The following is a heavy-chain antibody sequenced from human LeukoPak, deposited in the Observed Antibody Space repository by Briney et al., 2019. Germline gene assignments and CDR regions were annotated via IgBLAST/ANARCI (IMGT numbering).Heavy chain of an antibody. Sequence: SETLSLTCSVSGGSISSYYWSWIRQPPGKGLEWIGYIYYSGSTNYNPSLKSRVTISVDTSKNQFSLKLSSVTAADTAVYYCAGGLYSSGWLFDYWGQGTLVTVAS. D-gene: IGHD6-19*01. CDR2: IYYSGST. J-gene: IGHJ4*02. CDR1: GGSISSYY. CDR3: AGGLYSSGWLFDY. V-gene: IGHV4-59*08.